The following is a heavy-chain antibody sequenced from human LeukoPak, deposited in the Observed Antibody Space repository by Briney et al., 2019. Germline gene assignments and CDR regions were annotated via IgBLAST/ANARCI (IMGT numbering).Heavy chain of an antibody. Sequence: SETLSLTCTVSGGSINTYYWNWIRQPPGKGLEWIGYIYSSGRTNYNPSLKSRVTISVDTSKNQFSLKLSSVTAADTAVYYCARVRGIVATVNYFDYWGQGILVTVSS. V-gene: IGHV4-59*01. J-gene: IGHJ4*02. CDR3: ARVRGIVATVNYFDY. CDR1: GGSINTYY. CDR2: IYSSGRT. D-gene: IGHD5-12*01.